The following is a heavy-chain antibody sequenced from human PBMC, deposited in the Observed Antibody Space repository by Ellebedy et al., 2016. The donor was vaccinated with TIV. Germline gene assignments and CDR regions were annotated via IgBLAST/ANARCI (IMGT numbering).Heavy chain of an antibody. CDR1: GGTSSKYV. Sequence: AASVKVSCKASGGTSSKYVFSWVRQAPGHGLEWMGGIIPIYGVPSYAQRFQGRVTISADESTSTVYMELSSLTSEDTAVYYCASDSSRMIRGVMKGWFDPWGQGTLVTVAS. V-gene: IGHV1-69*13. CDR3: ASDSSRMIRGVMKGWFDP. D-gene: IGHD3-10*01. CDR2: IIPIYGVP. J-gene: IGHJ5*02.